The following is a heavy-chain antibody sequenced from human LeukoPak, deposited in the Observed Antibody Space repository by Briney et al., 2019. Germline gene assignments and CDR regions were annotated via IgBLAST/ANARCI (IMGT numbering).Heavy chain of an antibody. V-gene: IGHV3-53*01. Sequence: PGGSLRLSCAASGFTVSSNYMSWVRQAPGKGLEWVSVIYSGGSTYYADSVKGRFTISRDNSKNTLYLQMNGLRAEDTAVYYCARDASGGLFYFDYWGQGTLVTVSS. CDR1: GFTVSSNY. CDR3: ARDASGGLFYFDY. J-gene: IGHJ4*02. CDR2: IYSGGST. D-gene: IGHD3-10*01.